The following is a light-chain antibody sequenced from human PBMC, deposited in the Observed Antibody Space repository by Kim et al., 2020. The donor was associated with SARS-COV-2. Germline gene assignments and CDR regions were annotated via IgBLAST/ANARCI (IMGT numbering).Light chain of an antibody. CDR2: DAS. V-gene: IGKV3-11*01. J-gene: IGKJ5*01. CDR1: QKVDNF. CDR3: QQRRNWPPLT. Sequence: APGERPPRSCRASQKVDNFLVWFQQKPGQAPRLLIYDASKRAAGIPARLSGSGTGTDFTLTISSLEPEDFAVYYCQQRRNWPPLTFGQGTRLEIK.